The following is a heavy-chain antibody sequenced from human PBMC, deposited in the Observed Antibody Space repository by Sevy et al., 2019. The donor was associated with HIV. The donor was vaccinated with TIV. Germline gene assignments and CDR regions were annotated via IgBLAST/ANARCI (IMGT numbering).Heavy chain of an antibody. CDR1: GFTFDDYA. D-gene: IGHD6-19*01. CDR3: AKEAFGGIAVYYFDY. Sequence: GGSLRLSCAASGFTFDDYAMHWVRQAPGKGLEWDSGISWNSGSIGYADSVKGRFTNSRDNAKNSLYLQMNSLRAEDTALYYCAKEAFGGIAVYYFDYWGQGTLVTVSS. V-gene: IGHV3-9*01. CDR2: ISWNSGSI. J-gene: IGHJ4*02.